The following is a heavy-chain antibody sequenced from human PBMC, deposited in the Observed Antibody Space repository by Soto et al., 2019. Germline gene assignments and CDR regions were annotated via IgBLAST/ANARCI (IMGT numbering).Heavy chain of an antibody. D-gene: IGHD6-19*01. CDR2: INPSGGST. J-gene: IGHJ4*02. CDR1: GYTLTSNY. Sequence: ASVEVSCKASGYTLTSNYMHWVRQAPGQGFEWMGIINPSGGSTSYAQKFQGRVTMTRDTSTSTVYMELSSLRSEDTAVYYCARALDRYSSGWYGYFDYWGQGTLVTVSS. V-gene: IGHV1-46*01. CDR3: ARALDRYSSGWYGYFDY.